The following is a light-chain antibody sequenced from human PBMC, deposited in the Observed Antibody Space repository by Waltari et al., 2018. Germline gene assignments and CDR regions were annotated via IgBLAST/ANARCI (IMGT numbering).Light chain of an antibody. V-gene: IGLV6-57*03. Sequence: NFMLTQPHSVSESPGKTVTISCTRSSGSISTNYVQWYPQRPGSAPTALIFEDDRRPSGVPARFSGSIDRSSHSASLTISGLKTEDEADYYCQSYQSTSVIFGGGTKLTVL. J-gene: IGLJ2*01. CDR3: QSYQSTSVI. CDR2: EDD. CDR1: SGSISTNY.